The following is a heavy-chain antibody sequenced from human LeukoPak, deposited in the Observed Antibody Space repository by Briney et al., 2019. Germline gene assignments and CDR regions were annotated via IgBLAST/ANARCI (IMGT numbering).Heavy chain of an antibody. CDR3: ARHSPTTAPFQY. Sequence: SETLSLTCAVSGYSISSGYYWGWIRQPPGKGLEWIGSIYHSGSTYYNPSLKSRVTISVDTSKNQFSLKLSSVTAADTAVYYCARHSPTTAPFQYWGQGTLVTVSS. CDR1: GYSISSGYY. J-gene: IGHJ1*01. D-gene: IGHD2-21*02. V-gene: IGHV4-38-2*01. CDR2: IYHSGST.